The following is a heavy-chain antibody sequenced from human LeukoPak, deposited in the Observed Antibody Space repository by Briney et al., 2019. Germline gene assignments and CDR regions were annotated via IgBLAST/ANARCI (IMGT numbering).Heavy chain of an antibody. J-gene: IGHJ4*02. CDR2: ISASGADT. Sequence: GGSLRLSCTTSGFIFANYAMAWVRQSPGKGLEWVSTISASGADTYYADSVRGRFTISRDNSGHVLYLQLSRLRVDDTAFYYCPKPLLTPGNWGPGTLVTVSS. CDR1: GFIFANYA. CDR3: PKPLLTPGN. V-gene: IGHV3-23*01. D-gene: IGHD4-23*01.